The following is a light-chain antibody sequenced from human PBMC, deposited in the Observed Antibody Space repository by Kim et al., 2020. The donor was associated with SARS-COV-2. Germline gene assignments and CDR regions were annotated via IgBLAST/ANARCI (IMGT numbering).Light chain of an antibody. CDR1: KLGDKN. CDR3: QARDTTTYV. Sequence: SYELTQPPSVSVFPGQTASITCSGDKLGDKNACWYQQKPGQSPLLVMYQGTKRPSGIPERFSGSKSGNTATLTISETQAMDEADYYCQARDTTTYVFGTGTKVTVL. CDR2: QGT. J-gene: IGLJ1*01. V-gene: IGLV3-1*01.